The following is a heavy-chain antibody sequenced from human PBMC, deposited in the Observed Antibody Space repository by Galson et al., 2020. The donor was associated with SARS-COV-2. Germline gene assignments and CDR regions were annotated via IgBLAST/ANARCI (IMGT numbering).Heavy chain of an antibody. J-gene: IGHJ6*02. CDR2: ISSSSSYI. CDR1: GFTFSSYS. D-gene: IGHD4-17*01. CDR3: ARDLVEDYAGYYYYGMDV. Sequence: GGSLRLSCAASGFTFSSYSMNWVRQAPGKGLEWVSYISSSSSYIYYADSVNGRFTISRDNAKNSLYLQMNSLRAEDTAVYYCARDLVEDYAGYYYYGMDVWGQGTTVTVSS. V-gene: IGHV3-21*01.